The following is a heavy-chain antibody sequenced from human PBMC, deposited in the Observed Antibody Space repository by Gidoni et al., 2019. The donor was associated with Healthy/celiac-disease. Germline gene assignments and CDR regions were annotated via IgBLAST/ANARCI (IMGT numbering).Heavy chain of an antibody. CDR2: ISSSSSYI. CDR3: ARDLSEGQQLVRVLDY. Sequence: EVQLVESGGGLVKPGGSLRLSCAASGFTFSSYSMNWVRQAPGKGLEWVSSISSSSSYIYYADSVKGRFTISRDNAKNSLYLQMNSLRAEDTAVYYCARDLSEGQQLVRVLDYWGQGTLVTVSS. CDR1: GFTFSSYS. D-gene: IGHD6-13*01. V-gene: IGHV3-21*01. J-gene: IGHJ4*02.